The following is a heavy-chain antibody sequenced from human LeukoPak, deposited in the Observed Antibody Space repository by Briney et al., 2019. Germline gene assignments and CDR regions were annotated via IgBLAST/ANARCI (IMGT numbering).Heavy chain of an antibody. CDR3: ARENSTTVTLEPFDY. D-gene: IGHD4-11*01. V-gene: IGHV4-4*07. CDR1: GASISSYS. CDR2: IYTSGNT. Sequence: SETLSLTRTVSGASISSYSWSWIRQPAGKGLEWIGRIYTSGNTNYNPSLKSRVTMSLDTSKNQFSLKLSSVTAADTAVYYCARENSTTVTLEPFDYWGQGTLVTVSS. J-gene: IGHJ4*02.